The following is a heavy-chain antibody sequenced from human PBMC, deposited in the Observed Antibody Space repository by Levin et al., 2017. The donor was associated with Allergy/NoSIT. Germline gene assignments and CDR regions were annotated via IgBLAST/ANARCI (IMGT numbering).Heavy chain of an antibody. Sequence: PGGSLRLSCAASGFTFSSYAMHWVRQAPGKGLEWVAVISYDGSNKYYADSVKGRFTISRDNSKNTLYLQMNSLRAEDTAVYYCARDPGGYSLSMYWGQGTLVTVSS. CDR2: ISYDGSNK. CDR1: GFTFSSYA. D-gene: IGHD5-18*01. V-gene: IGHV3-30-3*01. J-gene: IGHJ4*02. CDR3: ARDPGGYSLSMY.